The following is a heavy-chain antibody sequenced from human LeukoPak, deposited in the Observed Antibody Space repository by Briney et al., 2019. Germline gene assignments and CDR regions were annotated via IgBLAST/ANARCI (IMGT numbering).Heavy chain of an antibody. CDR3: ARGKPYLAADGTVFDY. J-gene: IGHJ4*02. V-gene: IGHV4-59*08. D-gene: IGHD6-13*01. CDR1: GGSISSYY. Sequence: PSETLSLTCTVSGGSISSYYWSWIRQSPGKGLEWIGYMSNSGSTKYNPSLKSRVTISVDTSKKQFSLKLSSVTAADTAVYYCARGKPYLAADGTVFDYWGQGTVVTVSS. CDR2: MSNSGST.